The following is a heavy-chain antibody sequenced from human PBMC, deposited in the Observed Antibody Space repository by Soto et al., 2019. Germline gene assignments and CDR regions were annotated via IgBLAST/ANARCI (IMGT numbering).Heavy chain of an antibody. CDR3: AKRATMVRGVIKNWFDP. J-gene: IGHJ5*02. Sequence: GGSLRLSCAASGFTFSSYAMRWVRQAPGKGLEWVSAISGSGGSTYYADSVKGRFTISRDNSKNTLYLQMNSLRAEDTAVYYCAKRATMVRGVIKNWFDPWGQGTLVTVSS. CDR2: ISGSGGST. CDR1: GFTFSSYA. V-gene: IGHV3-23*01. D-gene: IGHD3-10*01.